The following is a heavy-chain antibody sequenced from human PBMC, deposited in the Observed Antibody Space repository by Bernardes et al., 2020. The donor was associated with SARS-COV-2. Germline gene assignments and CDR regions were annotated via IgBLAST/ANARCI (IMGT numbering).Heavy chain of an antibody. CDR2: LYYSGST. CDR1: GGSISSSSYY. Sequence: SETLSLTCTVSGGSISSSSYYWGWIRQPKGKGLEWIGSLYYSGSTYYNPSLKSRVTISVDTSKNQFSLKLSSVTAADTAVYYCARHGCSSTSCYWRNWFDNWGQGTLVTVSA. D-gene: IGHD2-2*01. CDR3: ARHGCSSTSCYWRNWFDN. V-gene: IGHV4-39*01. J-gene: IGHJ5*02.